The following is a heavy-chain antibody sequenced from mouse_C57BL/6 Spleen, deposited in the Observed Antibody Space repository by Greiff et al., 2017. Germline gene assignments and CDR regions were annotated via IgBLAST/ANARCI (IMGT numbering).Heavy chain of an antibody. CDR2: ISYDGSN. CDR3: ARVTYLYDYNYFDY. J-gene: IGHJ2*01. CDR1: GYSITSGYY. D-gene: IGHD2-4*01. Sequence: EVKLVESGPGLVKPSQSLSLTCSVTGYSITSGYYWNWIRQFPGNKLEWMGYISYDGSNNYNPSLKNRISITRDTSKNQFFLKLNSVTTEDTATYYCARVTYLYDYNYFDYWGQGTTLTVSS. V-gene: IGHV3-6*01.